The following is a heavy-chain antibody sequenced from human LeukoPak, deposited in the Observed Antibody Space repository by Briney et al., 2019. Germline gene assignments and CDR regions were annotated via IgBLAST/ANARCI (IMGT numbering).Heavy chain of an antibody. J-gene: IGHJ4*02. CDR3: ARGRISGSYHN. Sequence: ASVKVSCKASGYTFTSYDINWVRQAPGQGLEWMGIINPSGGSTSYAQKFQGRVTMTRDTSTSTVYMELSSLRSEDTAVYYCARGRISGSYHNWGQGTLVTVSS. CDR2: INPSGGST. V-gene: IGHV1-46*01. CDR1: GYTFTSYD. D-gene: IGHD1-26*01.